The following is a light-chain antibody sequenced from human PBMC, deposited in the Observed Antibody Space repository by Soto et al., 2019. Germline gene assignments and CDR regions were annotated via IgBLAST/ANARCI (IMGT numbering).Light chain of an antibody. CDR1: SGDIGAYNY. J-gene: IGLJ1*01. CDR2: GVS. Sequence: QSALTQPASVSGSPGQSITISCTGTSGDIGAYNYVSWYQQHPYTAPKLLIYGVSDRPSGVSNRFSASKSGNTASLTISGLQAEDEADYYCSSYTSSTFYVFGTGTNLTVL. CDR3: SSYTSSTFYV. V-gene: IGLV2-14*01.